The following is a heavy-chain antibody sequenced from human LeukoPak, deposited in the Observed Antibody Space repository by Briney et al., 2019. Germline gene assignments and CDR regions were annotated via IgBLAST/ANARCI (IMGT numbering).Heavy chain of an antibody. D-gene: IGHD1-26*01. CDR3: ARSHSPY. Sequence: ASVKVSCKVSGYTLTELSMHWVRQAPGKGLEWMGGFDPEDGETIYAQKFQGRVTITRDTSASTAYMELSSLRSEDTAVYYCARSHSPYWGQGTLVTVSS. CDR1: GYTLTELS. CDR2: FDPEDGET. J-gene: IGHJ4*02. V-gene: IGHV1-24*01.